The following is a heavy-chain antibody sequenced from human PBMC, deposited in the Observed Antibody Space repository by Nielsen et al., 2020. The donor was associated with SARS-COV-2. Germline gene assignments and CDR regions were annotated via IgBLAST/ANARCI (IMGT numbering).Heavy chain of an antibody. J-gene: IGHJ4*02. CDR3: ARDLMVVGATNEDY. CDR2: IWYDGSNK. D-gene: IGHD1-26*01. V-gene: IGHV3-33*01. Sequence: GESLKISCAASGFTFSSYGMHWVRQAPGKGLEWVAVIWYDGSNKYYADCVKGRFTISRDNSKNTLYLQMNSLRAEDTAVYYCARDLMVVGATNEDYWGQGTLVTVSS. CDR1: GFTFSSYG.